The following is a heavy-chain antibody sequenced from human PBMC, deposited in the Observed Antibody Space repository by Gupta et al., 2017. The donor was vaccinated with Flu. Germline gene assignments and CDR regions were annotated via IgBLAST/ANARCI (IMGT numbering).Heavy chain of an antibody. D-gene: IGHD5-18*01. CDR3: AKDFLTRDTAMVAPVDY. Sequence: GMHWVRQAPGKGLEWVAVISYDGSRKYYADSVKGRFTISRDNSQNTLYLQVNSLTTEDTAVYFCAKDFLTRDTAMVAPVDYWGQGTLVTVSS. V-gene: IGHV3-30*18. CDR2: ISYDGSRK. CDR1: G. J-gene: IGHJ4*02.